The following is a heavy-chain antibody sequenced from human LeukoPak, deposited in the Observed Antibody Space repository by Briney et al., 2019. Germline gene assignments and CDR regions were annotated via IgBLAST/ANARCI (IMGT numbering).Heavy chain of an antibody. CDR1: GFTVSSNY. CDR3: ARDVCSITSCSEH. Sequence: GGSLRLSCAASGFTVSSNYMTWVRQAPGEGLQWVSVMYGDGNTHYADSVKGRFTISRDNSKNTLYLQMNSLRAEDTAVYYCARDVCSITSCSEHWGQGTLVTVSS. D-gene: IGHD2-2*01. J-gene: IGHJ1*01. V-gene: IGHV3-53*01. CDR2: MYGDGNT.